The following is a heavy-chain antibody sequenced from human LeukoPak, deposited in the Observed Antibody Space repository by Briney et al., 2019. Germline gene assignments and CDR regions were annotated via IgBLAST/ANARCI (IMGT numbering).Heavy chain of an antibody. Sequence: ASVKVSCKASGYTFTGYYMHWVRQAPGQGLEWMGWINPNSGGTNYAQKFQGRVTITRDTSISTAYMELSRLRSDDTAVYYCARQLPSPNDHYYFDYWGQGTLVTVSS. D-gene: IGHD1-1*01. CDR3: ARQLPSPNDHYYFDY. CDR2: INPNSGGT. CDR1: GYTFTGYY. J-gene: IGHJ4*02. V-gene: IGHV1-2*02.